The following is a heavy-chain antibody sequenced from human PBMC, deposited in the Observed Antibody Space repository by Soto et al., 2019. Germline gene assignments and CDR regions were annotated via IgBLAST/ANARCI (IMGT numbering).Heavy chain of an antibody. D-gene: IGHD5-12*01. Sequence: ASVKVSCKASGYTFTSYGISWVRQAPGQGLEWMGWISAYNGNTNYAQKLQGRVTMTTDTSTSTAYMGLSSLRSEDTAVYYCARDSGYTIMVYWGQGTLVTVSS. J-gene: IGHJ4*02. CDR2: ISAYNGNT. V-gene: IGHV1-18*01. CDR1: GYTFTSYG. CDR3: ARDSGYTIMVY.